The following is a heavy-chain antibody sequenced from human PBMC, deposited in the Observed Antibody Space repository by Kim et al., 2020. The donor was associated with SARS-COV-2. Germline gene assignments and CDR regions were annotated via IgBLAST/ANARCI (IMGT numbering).Heavy chain of an antibody. V-gene: IGHV3-48*02. J-gene: IGHJ3*02. D-gene: IGHD3-16*01. Sequence: KYYSASLTGRFTVIRDNAKNSLYLQVNSLRDEDAGVYYCVSDRGGGAFDIWGQGRMVTVSS. CDR3: VSDRGGGAFDI. CDR2: K.